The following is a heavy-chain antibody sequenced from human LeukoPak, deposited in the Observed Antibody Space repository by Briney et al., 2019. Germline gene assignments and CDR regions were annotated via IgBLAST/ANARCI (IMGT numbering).Heavy chain of an antibody. D-gene: IGHD3-16*01. CDR3: ARERFYGIDY. V-gene: IGHV4-59*01. Sequence: SETLSLTCTVSGGSISGYYWSWIRQPPGKGLEWIGFIYYSGSTNYNPSLKSRVTISVDTSKNQFSLRLSSVTAADTAVYYCARERFYGIDYWGQGTLVTVSS. CDR2: IYYSGST. J-gene: IGHJ4*02. CDR1: GGSISGYY.